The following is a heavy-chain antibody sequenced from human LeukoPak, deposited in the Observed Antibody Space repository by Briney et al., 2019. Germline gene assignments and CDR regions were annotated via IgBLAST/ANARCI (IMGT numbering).Heavy chain of an antibody. CDR3: ARQSLGYVDY. D-gene: IGHD2-15*01. Sequence: SQTLSLTCAISGDSVSNKDAACNWIRQSPSRGLEWLGRTYYRSKWSNDYAVSVKSRITINPDTSKNQFSLQLKSVTPDDTAVYYCARQSLGYVDYWGQGSRVTVSS. CDR2: TYYRSKWSN. J-gene: IGHJ4*02. V-gene: IGHV6-1*01. CDR1: GDSVSNKDAA.